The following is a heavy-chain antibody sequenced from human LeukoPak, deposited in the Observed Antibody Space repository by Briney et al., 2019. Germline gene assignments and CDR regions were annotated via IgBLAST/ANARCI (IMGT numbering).Heavy chain of an antibody. Sequence: SETLSLTCTVSGGSISSYYWSWIRQPPGKGLEWIGYIYYSGSTNYNPSLKSRVTISVDTSKNQFSLKLSSVTAADTAVYYYARHMSVSYDAFDLWGRGTTVTVSS. CDR2: IYYSGST. J-gene: IGHJ3*01. CDR3: ARHMSVSYDAFDL. CDR1: GGSISSYY. D-gene: IGHD3-10*01. V-gene: IGHV4-59*01.